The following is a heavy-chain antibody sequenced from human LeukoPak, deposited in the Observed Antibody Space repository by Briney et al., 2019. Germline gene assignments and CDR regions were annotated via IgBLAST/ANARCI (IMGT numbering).Heavy chain of an antibody. D-gene: IGHD5-18*01. J-gene: IGHJ4*02. V-gene: IGHV1-18*01. CDR1: GYTFSNYG. CDR2: ISLHNDNT. Sequence: ASVKVSCKASGYTFSNYGITWVRQAPGLGLEWMGWISLHNDNTHYTQRLQGRLIMTTDTSTSTAYMELRGLRSDDTAVYYCARESVGQLWSSWGQGTLVTVSS. CDR3: ARESVGQLWSS.